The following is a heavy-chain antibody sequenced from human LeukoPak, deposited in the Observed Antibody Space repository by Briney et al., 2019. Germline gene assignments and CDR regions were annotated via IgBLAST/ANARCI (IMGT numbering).Heavy chain of an antibody. CDR3: ARGQLVYGSGSYLNY. D-gene: IGHD3-10*01. V-gene: IGHV4-34*01. Sequence: SETLSLTCAVYGGSFSAYYWSWIRQPPGKGLEWIGEINHSGSTNYNPSLKSRVTISVDTSKNRFSLKLSSVAAADTAVYYCARGQLVYGSGSYLNYWGQGTLVTVSS. CDR2: INHSGST. J-gene: IGHJ4*02. CDR1: GGSFSAYY.